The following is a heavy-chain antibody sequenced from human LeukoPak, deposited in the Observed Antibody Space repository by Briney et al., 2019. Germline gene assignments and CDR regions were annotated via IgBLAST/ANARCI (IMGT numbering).Heavy chain of an antibody. CDR1: GDSISSGGYC. Sequence: SETLSLTCGVSGDSISSGGYCWSWIRQPPGKGLEWIGEINHSGSTNYNPSLKSRVTISVDTSKNQFYLKLSSVTAADTAVYYCARQVTSGSYYRSRYYYYYMDVWGKGTTVTVSS. CDR3: ARQVTSGSYYRSRYYYYYMDV. J-gene: IGHJ6*03. D-gene: IGHD1-26*01. V-gene: IGHV4-30-2*01. CDR2: INHSGST.